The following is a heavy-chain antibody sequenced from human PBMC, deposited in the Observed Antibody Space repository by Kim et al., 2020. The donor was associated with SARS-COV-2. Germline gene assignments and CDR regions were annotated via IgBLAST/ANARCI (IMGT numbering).Heavy chain of an antibody. J-gene: IGHJ6*02. CDR1: GFTFSSYA. D-gene: IGHD5-18*01. V-gene: IGHV3-33*06. CDR3: AKELGYSYGYGYGMDV. Sequence: GGSLRLSCAASGFTFSSYAMHWVRQAPGKGLEWVAVIWYDGSNKYYADSVKGRFTISRDNSKNTLYLQMNSLRAEDTAVYYCAKELGYSYGYGYGMDVWGQGTTVTVSS. CDR2: IWYDGSNK.